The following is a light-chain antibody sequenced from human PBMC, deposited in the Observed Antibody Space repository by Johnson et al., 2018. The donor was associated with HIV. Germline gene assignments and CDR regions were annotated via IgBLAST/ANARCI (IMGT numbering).Light chain of an antibody. J-gene: IGLJ1*01. V-gene: IGLV1-51*02. CDR1: SSNIGKNY. CDR2: ENK. CDR3: GTWDSSLSAGKV. Sequence: VLTQPPSVSAAPGQMVSISCSGSSSNIGKNYVSWYQQFPGTAPKLLIHENKKRPSGIPDRFSGSKSGTSATLGITGLQTGDEADYYCGTWDSSLSAGKVFGTGTKVTVL.